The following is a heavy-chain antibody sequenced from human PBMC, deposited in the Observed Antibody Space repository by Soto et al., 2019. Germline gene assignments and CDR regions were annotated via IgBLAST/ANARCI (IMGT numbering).Heavy chain of an antibody. CDR3: ARDLTGTPVY. V-gene: IGHV1-18*01. D-gene: IGHD3-9*01. J-gene: IGHJ4*02. CDR2: FSAYNGNT. CDR1: GYTFTSYG. Sequence: QVQLVQSGAEVKKPGASVKVSCKASGYTFTSYGIRWVRQAPGQGLEWLGWFSAYNGNTNSAQKLQGRVTMTTDTTTSTDYKELRSLASDDTAEYYCARDLTGTPVYWGQGTLVTVSS.